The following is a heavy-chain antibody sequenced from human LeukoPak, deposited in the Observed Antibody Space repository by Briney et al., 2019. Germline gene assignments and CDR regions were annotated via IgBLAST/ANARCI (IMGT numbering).Heavy chain of an antibody. CDR1: GHTFNTYG. CDR2: ISTYDGNT. CDR3: ARWSYSSDWYFGTFNI. D-gene: IGHD6-19*01. J-gene: IGHJ3*02. V-gene: IGHV1-18*04. Sequence: ASVKVSCKVSGHTFNTYGSSWVRHAPGQGLEWMGWISTYDGNTNYAQNLQGRVTMTTDTSTRTAYMELRSLRSGDTAVYYCARWSYSSDWYFGTFNIWSQGTTVTISS.